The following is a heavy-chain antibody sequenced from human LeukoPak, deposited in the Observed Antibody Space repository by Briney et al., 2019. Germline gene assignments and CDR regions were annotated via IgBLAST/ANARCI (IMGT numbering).Heavy chain of an antibody. V-gene: IGHV4-34*01. CDR2: INHSGST. CDR3: ARVQSGY. CDR1: GGSFSGYY. Sequence: SETLSLTCAVYGGSFSGYYWSWIRQPPGKGLEWIGEINHSGSTNYNPSLKSRITISVDTSKNQFSLKLSSVTAADTAVYYCARVQSGYWGQGTLVTVSS. J-gene: IGHJ4*02.